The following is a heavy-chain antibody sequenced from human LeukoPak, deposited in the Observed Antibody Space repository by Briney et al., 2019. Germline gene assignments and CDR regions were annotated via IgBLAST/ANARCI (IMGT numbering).Heavy chain of an antibody. CDR2: IYHSGST. Sequence: PSETLSLTCTVSGGSFSSGAYYWSWIREHPGKGLEWIGHIYHSGSTSYSPSLKSRVTISADTSKNQFSLNLSSLTAADTAVYYCARDDSGVFDYWGQGTLVTVSS. D-gene: IGHD7-27*01. V-gene: IGHV4-31*03. J-gene: IGHJ4*02. CDR3: ARDDSGVFDY. CDR1: GGSFSSGAYY.